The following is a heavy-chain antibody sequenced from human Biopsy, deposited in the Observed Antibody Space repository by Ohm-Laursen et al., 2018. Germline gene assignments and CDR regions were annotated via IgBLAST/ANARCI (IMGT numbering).Heavy chain of an antibody. CDR3: ARVGFSSTWPPDRHDAFDI. CDR2: INPDSGGT. Sequence: ASVKVSCKASAYTLTDYYLHWVRQAPGQGLEWMGWINPDSGGTNYAQKFQGRVTMTRDTSISTVQMELSSLRSDDTAVYYCARVGFSSTWPPDRHDAFDIWGQGTIVTVSS. D-gene: IGHD6-13*01. CDR1: AYTLTDYY. V-gene: IGHV1-2*02. J-gene: IGHJ3*02.